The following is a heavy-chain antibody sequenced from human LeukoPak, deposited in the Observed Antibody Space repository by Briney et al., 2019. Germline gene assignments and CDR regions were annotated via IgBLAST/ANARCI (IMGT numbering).Heavy chain of an antibody. J-gene: IGHJ3*02. CDR3: ARLLGYCSSTNCYGAFDM. Sequence: GESLQISCKGSGYSFTSYWIGWVRQMPGKGLEWMGIIHPGDSDTRYSPSFQGQVTISVDKSISTAYLQWSSLKASDTAMYYCARLLGYCSSTNCYGAFDMWGQGTTVTVSS. CDR2: IHPGDSDT. D-gene: IGHD2-2*01. CDR1: GYSFTSYW. V-gene: IGHV5-51*01.